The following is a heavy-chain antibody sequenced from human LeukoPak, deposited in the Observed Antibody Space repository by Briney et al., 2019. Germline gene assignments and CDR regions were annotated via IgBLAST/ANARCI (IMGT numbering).Heavy chain of an antibody. CDR3: ARAEMATKYPTH. CDR2: ISGSGGST. J-gene: IGHJ4*02. V-gene: IGHV3-23*01. D-gene: IGHD5-24*01. Sequence: GGSLRLSCAASGFTFSSYAMSWVRQAPGKGLEWVSAISGSGGSTYYADSVKGRFTISRDNAKNSLYLQMNSLRAEDTAVYYCARAEMATKYPTHWGQGTLVTVSS. CDR1: GFTFSSYA.